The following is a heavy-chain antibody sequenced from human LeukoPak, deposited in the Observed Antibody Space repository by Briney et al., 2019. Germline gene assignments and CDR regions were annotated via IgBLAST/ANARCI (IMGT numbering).Heavy chain of an antibody. Sequence: ASVKVSCKTSDYTFTSYGITWVRQAPGQGLEWMGWISTYNGKTNYVDKFQGRVTMTTDTFTKTVYMHLRRLRSDDTALYYCARGPYYGDLNPDYFDYWGQGTLVTVSS. CDR2: ISTYNGKT. J-gene: IGHJ4*02. CDR3: ARGPYYGDLNPDYFDY. D-gene: IGHD3-16*01. V-gene: IGHV1-18*01. CDR1: DYTFTSYG.